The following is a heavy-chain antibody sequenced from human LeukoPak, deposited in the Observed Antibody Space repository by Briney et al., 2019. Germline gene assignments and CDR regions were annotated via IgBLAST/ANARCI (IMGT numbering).Heavy chain of an antibody. V-gene: IGHV4-34*01. J-gene: IGHJ6*03. CDR3: ALSTMDQVHYYYYYLDV. D-gene: IGHD3-10*01. CDR2: INHSGST. Sequence: SETLSLTCAVYGGSFSGYYWSWIRQPPGKRLEWIGEINHSGSTNYNPSLKSRVTISVDTSKNQFSLKLSSVDAADTGVYYCALSTMDQVHYYYYYLDVGGKGTTVTVFS. CDR1: GGSFSGYY.